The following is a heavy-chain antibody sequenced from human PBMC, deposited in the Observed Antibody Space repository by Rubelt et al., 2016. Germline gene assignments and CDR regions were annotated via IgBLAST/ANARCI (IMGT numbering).Heavy chain of an antibody. D-gene: IGHD3-10*01. CDR1: GESFSGYY. CDR2: INHTGST. CDR3: ARSFAIYYGSRDKYGPIDY. Sequence: QVQLQQWGAGLLKPSETLSLICAVSGESFSGYYWTWIRQPPGKGLEWIGKINHTGSTNYNPSLKSWVTISVETSKNQFSLKLTSVTAADTAIYYCARSFAIYYGSRDKYGPIDYWGQGTLVTVSS. J-gene: IGHJ4*02. V-gene: IGHV4-34*01.